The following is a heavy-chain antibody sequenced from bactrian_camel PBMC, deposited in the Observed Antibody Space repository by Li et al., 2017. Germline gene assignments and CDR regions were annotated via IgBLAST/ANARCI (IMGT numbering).Heavy chain of an antibody. CDR3: AASSSERGLLFRLLAPIPDSY. J-gene: IGHJ4*01. V-gene: IGHV3S1*01. CDR2: IDNAGSAT. CDR1: AYKYSSYC. D-gene: IGHD2*01. Sequence: HVQLVESGGESVQAGVSLGLSCSVSAYKYSSYCLGWFRQAPGREREGLAAIDNAGSATYTYAVQGRFTISRDSVDNTLYLQMNDLMPEDTAMYYCAASSSERGLLFRLLAPIPDSYWGQGTQVTVS.